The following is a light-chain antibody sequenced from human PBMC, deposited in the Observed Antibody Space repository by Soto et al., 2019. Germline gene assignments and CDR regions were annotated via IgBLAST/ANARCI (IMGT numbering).Light chain of an antibody. Sequence: EIVLTQSPGTLSLSPGARAPLSCRASQSVSSSYLAWYQQKPGQAPRLLIYGASSRATGIPDRFSGSGSGTDFTLTISRLEPEDFAVYYCQQYGSSSWPFGQGTKVDIK. J-gene: IGKJ1*01. CDR3: QQYGSSSWP. CDR1: QSVSSSY. CDR2: GAS. V-gene: IGKV3-20*01.